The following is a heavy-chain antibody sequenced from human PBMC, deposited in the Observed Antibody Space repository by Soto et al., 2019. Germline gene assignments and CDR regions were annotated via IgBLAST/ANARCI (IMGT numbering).Heavy chain of an antibody. Sequence: ASVKVSCKASGYTFTSYDINWVRQASGQGLERMGWMNPNSGNTGYPQKFQGRVTMTRNTSISTAYMELSSLRSEDTAVDYCARDQWSGRYSRIPFVPDIWGRGTMVTVSS. CDR3: ARDQWSGRYSRIPFVPDI. J-gene: IGHJ3*02. CDR1: GYTFTSYD. V-gene: IGHV1-8*02. D-gene: IGHD6-13*01. CDR2: MNPNSGNT.